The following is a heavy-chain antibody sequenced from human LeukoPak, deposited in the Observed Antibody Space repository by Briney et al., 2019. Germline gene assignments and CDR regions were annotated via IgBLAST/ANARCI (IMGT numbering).Heavy chain of an antibody. V-gene: IGHV4-59*08. D-gene: IGHD4-11*01. CDR2: IYYSET. Sequence: SSETLSLTCTVSGGSISGSYWSCIRQPPGKGLEWIGYIYYSETYYNPSLKSRVTISLDTSKNQFSLNLRFVTAADTAVYFCARTQGWGTVRTGYYYGMDVWGQGTTVTVSS. CDR1: GGSISGSY. J-gene: IGHJ6*02. CDR3: ARTQGWGTVRTGYYYGMDV.